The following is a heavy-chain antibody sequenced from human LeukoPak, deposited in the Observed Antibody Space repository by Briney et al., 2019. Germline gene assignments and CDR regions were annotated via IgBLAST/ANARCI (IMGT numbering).Heavy chain of an antibody. J-gene: IGHJ4*02. Sequence: GGSLRLSCAASGFTFSNYGVHWVRQAPGKGLEWVAVISYDGNNKYYADSVKGRFTISRDNSKNTLYLQMNSLRAEDTAVYYCAEKSRLWFGKDYWGQGTLVTVSS. V-gene: IGHV3-30*18. CDR2: ISYDGNNK. CDR3: AEKSRLWFGKDY. D-gene: IGHD3-10*01. CDR1: GFTFSNYG.